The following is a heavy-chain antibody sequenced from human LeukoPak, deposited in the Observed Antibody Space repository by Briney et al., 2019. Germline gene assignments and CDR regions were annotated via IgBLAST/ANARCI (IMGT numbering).Heavy chain of an antibody. D-gene: IGHD4-17*01. J-gene: IGHJ4*02. Sequence: GGSLRLSCAASGFTFSTYAMSWVRQAPGKGLEWVSAIIGSGASTYYADSVKGRFTISRDNSKNTLFLQMNSLRAEDTAVYYCAKGDYGDVNTIDYWGQGTLVTVSS. CDR3: AKGDYGDVNTIDY. CDR2: IIGSGAST. CDR1: GFTFSTYA. V-gene: IGHV3-23*01.